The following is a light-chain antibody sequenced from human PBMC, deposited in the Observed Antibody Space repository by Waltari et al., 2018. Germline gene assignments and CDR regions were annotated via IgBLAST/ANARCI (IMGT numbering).Light chain of an antibody. V-gene: IGLV7-46*01. CDR2: DAS. CDR3: LLSYSGAVV. J-gene: IGLJ2*01. Sequence: QAVVTQEPSLTVSPGGPDTPTSRSSTGAVTRGHSPYWFQQKPGQAPRTLISDASKKHSWTPARFSGSLLGGKAALTLSGAQPDDEAEYYCLLSYSGAVVFGGGTKLTVL. CDR1: TGAVTRGHS.